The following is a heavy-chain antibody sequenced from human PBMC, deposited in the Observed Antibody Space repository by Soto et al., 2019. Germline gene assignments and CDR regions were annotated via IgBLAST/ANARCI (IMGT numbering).Heavy chain of an antibody. J-gene: IGHJ4*02. V-gene: IGHV4-28*01. D-gene: IGHD3-9*01. CDR1: GYSISSSNW. Sequence: SETLSLTCAVSGYSISSSNWWGWIRQPPGKGLEWIGYIYYSGTTYYNPSLKSRVTMSVDTSKNQFFLKLSSVTAADTAVYYCARHPGYYDILTGYTTYYFDSWGQGILVTAPQ. CDR3: ARHPGYYDILTGYTTYYFDS. CDR2: IYYSGTT.